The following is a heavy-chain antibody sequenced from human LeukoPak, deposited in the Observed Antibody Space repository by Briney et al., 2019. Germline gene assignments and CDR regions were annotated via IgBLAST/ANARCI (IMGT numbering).Heavy chain of an antibody. CDR2: IYYSGSA. V-gene: IGHV4-59*01. CDR1: GGSISSYQ. D-gene: IGHD4-23*01. CDR3: ARVGVDYSGNIIKYFFDY. Sequence: SETLSLTCTVSGGSISSYQWSWIRQPSGKGLEWIGNIYYSGSANYNPSLKSRVIISVDTSKNQFSLKLSPVTAADTAVYYCARVGVDYSGNIIKYFFDYWGQGTLVTVSS. J-gene: IGHJ4*02.